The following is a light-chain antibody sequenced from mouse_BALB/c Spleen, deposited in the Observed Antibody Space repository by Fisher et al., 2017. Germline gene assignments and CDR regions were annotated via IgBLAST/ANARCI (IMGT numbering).Light chain of an antibody. Sequence: IVITQSPAIMSASLGERVTMTCTASSSVSSSYLHWYQQKSGASPKPLIHRTSNLASGVPARFSGSGSGNSYSLTISSMEGEDAATYYCQQFTSSPSTFGGGTKLEIK. CDR3: QQFTSSPST. CDR2: RTS. CDR1: SSVSSSY. V-gene: IGKV4-74*01. J-gene: IGKJ2*01.